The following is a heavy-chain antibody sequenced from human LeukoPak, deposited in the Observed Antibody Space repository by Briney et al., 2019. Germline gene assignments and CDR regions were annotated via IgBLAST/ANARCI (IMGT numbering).Heavy chain of an antibody. V-gene: IGHV1-2*02. CDR1: GYTFTGYY. CDR3: ARFLWRAGGFDY. J-gene: IGHJ4*02. D-gene: IGHD1-14*01. Sequence: ASVKVSCTASGYTFTGYYMHWVRQAPGQGLEWMGWINPNSGGTNYAQKFQGRVTMTRDTSISTAYMELSRLRSDDTAVYYCARFLWRAGGFDYWGQGTLVTVSS. CDR2: INPNSGGT.